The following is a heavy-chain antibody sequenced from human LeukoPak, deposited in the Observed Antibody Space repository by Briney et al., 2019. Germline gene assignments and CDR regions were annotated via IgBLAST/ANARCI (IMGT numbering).Heavy chain of an antibody. Sequence: SQTLSLTCVISGDSVSSNSASWNWIRQSPSRGLEWLGRTYYRSKWNTDYAVSVKGRITINPDTSKNQFSLYLNSVTPEDTAVYYCARDPDSSYEWGPFDPWGQGTLVTVSS. J-gene: IGHJ5*02. V-gene: IGHV6-1*01. D-gene: IGHD1-26*01. CDR3: ARDPDSSYEWGPFDP. CDR2: TYYRSKWNT. CDR1: GDSVSSNSAS.